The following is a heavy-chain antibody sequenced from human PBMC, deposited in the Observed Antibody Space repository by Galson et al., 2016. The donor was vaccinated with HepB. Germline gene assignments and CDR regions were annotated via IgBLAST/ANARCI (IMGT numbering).Heavy chain of an antibody. CDR3: AKDGRIYCSRASCHEHFHY. Sequence: SLRLSCAASGFNISDFYMSWIRQAPGMGLEYIGDTSSSGTYTNYADSVKGRFIISRDNAKNSVFLQMNSLRVDDTAVYYCAKDGRIYCSRASCHEHFHYWGQGTLVTVSS. CDR2: TSSSGTYT. J-gene: IGHJ4*01. CDR1: GFNISDFY. D-gene: IGHD2-2*01. V-gene: IGHV3-11*05.